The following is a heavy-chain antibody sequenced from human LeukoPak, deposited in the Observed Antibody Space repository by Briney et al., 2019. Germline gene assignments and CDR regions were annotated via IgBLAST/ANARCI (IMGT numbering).Heavy chain of an antibody. CDR3: AKDLSSYGDYPENFDY. J-gene: IGHJ4*02. Sequence: PGRSLRLSCAASGFTFSSYGMHWVRQAPGKGLEWVAVISYDGSNKYYADSMKGRFTISRDNSKNTLYLQMNSLRAEDTAVYYCAKDLSSYGDYPENFDYWGQGTLVTVSS. CDR2: ISYDGSNK. CDR1: GFTFSSYG. V-gene: IGHV3-30*18. D-gene: IGHD4-17*01.